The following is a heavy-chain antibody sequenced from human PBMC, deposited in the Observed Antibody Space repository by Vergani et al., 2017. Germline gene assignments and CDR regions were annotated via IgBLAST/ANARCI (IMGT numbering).Heavy chain of an antibody. CDR1: GYSISELT. CDR2: FDPEHGEV. J-gene: IGHJ4*02. CDR3: AIGTDYYDSSGYYLDY. D-gene: IGHD3-22*01. Sequence: VQLVQSGSEVRKPGASVQVSCQVSGYSISELTINWVRQAPGKGLEWMGGFDPEHGEVTFAHHIQGRVTMTEDRSTDTAYMELSSLRPEDTALYYCAIGTDYYDSSGYYLDYWVQRTLVTVSS. V-gene: IGHV1-24*01.